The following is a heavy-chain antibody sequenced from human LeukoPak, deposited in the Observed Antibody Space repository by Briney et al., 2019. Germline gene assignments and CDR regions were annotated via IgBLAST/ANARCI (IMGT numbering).Heavy chain of an antibody. D-gene: IGHD2-2*01. Sequence: GGSLRLSCTASGFTFRDYSISWFRQAPGKGLEWVSYIRSNTYGGTTQYGASVRGRFAISRDDSKSIVHLQMSSLRAEDTAVYYCARESYLRPPSQPHHYFFDYWGQGILVTVSS. CDR2: IRSNTYGGTT. CDR3: ARESYLRPPSQPHHYFFDY. CDR1: GFTFRDYS. J-gene: IGHJ4*02. V-gene: IGHV3-49*03.